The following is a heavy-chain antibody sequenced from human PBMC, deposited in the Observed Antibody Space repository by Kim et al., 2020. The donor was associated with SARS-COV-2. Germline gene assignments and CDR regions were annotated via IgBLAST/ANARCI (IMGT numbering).Heavy chain of an antibody. CDR2: ISGSGDRT. CDR1: GLTITNYA. J-gene: IGHJ3*02. D-gene: IGHD3-10*01. CDR3: AKDESYASGTYYRAVDAFAI. Sequence: GGSLRLSCAASGLTITNYAMSWVRQAPGKGLEWVSTISGSGDRTYNADSVEGRFTISSDISKNTLYLQMNSLRAEDTDVYYCAKDESYASGTYYRAVDAFAIWGQGTMVTVSS. V-gene: IGHV3-23*01.